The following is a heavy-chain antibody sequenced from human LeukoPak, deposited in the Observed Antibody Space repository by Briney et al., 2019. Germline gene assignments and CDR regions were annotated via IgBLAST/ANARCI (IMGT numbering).Heavy chain of an antibody. CDR2: ISWDGGST. D-gene: IGHD3-10*01. CDR3: AKAVLLWFGELT. Sequence: GGSLRLSCAASGFTFDDYAMHWVRQAPGKGLEWVSLISWDGGSTYYADSVKGRFTISRDNSKNSLYLQMNSLRAEDTAVYYCAKAVLLWFGELTWGQGTMVTVSS. V-gene: IGHV3-43D*03. J-gene: IGHJ3*01. CDR1: GFTFDDYA.